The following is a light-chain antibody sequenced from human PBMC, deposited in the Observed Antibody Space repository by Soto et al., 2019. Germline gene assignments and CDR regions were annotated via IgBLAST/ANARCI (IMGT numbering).Light chain of an antibody. J-gene: IGKJ2*01. CDR1: QSISTN. V-gene: IGKV3-15*01. CDR2: GAS. CDR3: QQYNNWPYT. Sequence: EIVMTQSPVTLSVSPGERATLSCRASQSISTNLAWYQQKPGQAPRLVIYGASTTATDIPARFSGSASGTEFTLTISSLQSEDFAVYYCQQYNNWPYTFAQGTRLAI.